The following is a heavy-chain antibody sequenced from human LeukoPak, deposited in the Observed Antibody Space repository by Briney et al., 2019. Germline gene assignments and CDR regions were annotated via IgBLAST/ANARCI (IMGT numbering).Heavy chain of an antibody. Sequence: GRSLRLSCAASGFTFDDYAMHWVRQAPGKGLEWVSGISWNSGSIGYADSVKGRFTISRDNAKNTLYLQMNSLRAEDTAVYYCASLRFFEWLDYWGQGTLVTVSS. J-gene: IGHJ4*02. D-gene: IGHD3-3*01. CDR1: GFTFDDYA. V-gene: IGHV3-9*01. CDR3: ASLRFFEWLDY. CDR2: ISWNSGSI.